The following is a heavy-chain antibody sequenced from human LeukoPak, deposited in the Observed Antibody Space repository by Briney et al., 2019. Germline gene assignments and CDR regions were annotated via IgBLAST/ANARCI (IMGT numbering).Heavy chain of an antibody. CDR1: GFTFSSYA. CDR3: ARTGRRGITMIVVPFDY. J-gene: IGHJ4*02. D-gene: IGHD3-22*01. CDR2: ISGSGGST. V-gene: IGHV3-23*01. Sequence: GGSLRLSCAASGFTFSSYAMSWVRQAPGKGLEWVSAISGSGGSTYYADSVKGRFTISRDNAKNSLYLQMNSLRAEDTAVYYCARTGRRGITMIVVPFDYWGQGTLVTVSS.